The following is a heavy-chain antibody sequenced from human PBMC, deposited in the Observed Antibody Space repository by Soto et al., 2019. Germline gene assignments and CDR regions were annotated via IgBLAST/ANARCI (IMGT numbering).Heavy chain of an antibody. J-gene: IGHJ4*02. Sequence: GGSLRLSCSASGFTFSSYAMHWVRQAPGKGLEYVSSISTNGGSTHYAEYVKGRFTISRDNSKNTQYQQMSNLRADDTAVYYCVKGEYYYDSSGYYPFDYWGQGTLVTVSA. D-gene: IGHD3-22*01. CDR2: ISTNGGST. CDR3: VKGEYYYDSSGYYPFDY. CDR1: GFTFSSYA. V-gene: IGHV3-64D*06.